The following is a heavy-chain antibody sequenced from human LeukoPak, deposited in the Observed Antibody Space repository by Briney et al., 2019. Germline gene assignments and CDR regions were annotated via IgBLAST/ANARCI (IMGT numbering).Heavy chain of an antibody. CDR1: DDSITMYY. V-gene: IGHV4-59*01. J-gene: IGHJ6*03. CDR3: ARGRVSSSTWYSTYYYFFYMDF. CDR2: VDHTGST. D-gene: IGHD4-11*01. Sequence: PSETLSLTCTVSDDSITMYYWTWIRQPPGKGLGWIGYVDHTGSTKFNPSLNGRVSISRDTSNNFFSLRLRSVTAADTAVYFCARGRVSSSTWYSTYYYFFYMDFWGKGTTVTVSS.